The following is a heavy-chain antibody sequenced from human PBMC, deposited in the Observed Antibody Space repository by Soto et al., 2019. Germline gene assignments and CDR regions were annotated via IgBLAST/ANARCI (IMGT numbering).Heavy chain of an antibody. CDR1: GGSISSGGYY. CDR3: ARDPVGGNYGWYFDL. J-gene: IGHJ2*01. V-gene: IGHV4-31*03. D-gene: IGHD4-17*01. CDR2: IYYSGST. Sequence: SETVSLTCTVSGGSISSGGYYWSWIRQHPGKGLEWIGYIYYSGSTYYNPSLKSRVTISVDTSKNQFSLKLSSVTAADTAVYYCARDPVGGNYGWYFDLWGRGTLVTVSS.